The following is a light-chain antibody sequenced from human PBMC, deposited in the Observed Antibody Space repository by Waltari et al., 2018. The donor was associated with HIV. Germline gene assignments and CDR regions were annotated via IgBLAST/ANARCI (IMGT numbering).Light chain of an antibody. V-gene: IGKV1-12*01. Sequence: DIHLTLSPSCGSASVGEPGPVPGRASQDISNSLAGYRHKPGKAPELLIFAASTLQSGVSSRFSGRGSGTIFTLTINTLQTEDFATYYCQQANSLPLTFGGGTKVAI. CDR2: AAS. CDR1: QDISNS. J-gene: IGKJ4*01. CDR3: QQANSLPLT.